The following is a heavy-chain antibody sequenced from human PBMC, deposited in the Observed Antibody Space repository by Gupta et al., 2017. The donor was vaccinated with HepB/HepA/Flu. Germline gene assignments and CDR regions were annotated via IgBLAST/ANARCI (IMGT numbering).Heavy chain of an antibody. CDR3: ARTSGSNWIPYYMDV. CDR1: GFTFNTFW. Sequence: EVQLVESGGGLVQPGGSLRLSCAASGFTFNTFWMSWVRQAPGKGLEWVANIKQDEGEKSYVDSVKGRFTISRDNAKNSLYLQMNSLRAEDTAVYYCARTSGSNWIPYYMDVWGKGTTVTVSS. J-gene: IGHJ6*03. V-gene: IGHV3-7*01. D-gene: IGHD5-18*01. CDR2: IKQDEGEK.